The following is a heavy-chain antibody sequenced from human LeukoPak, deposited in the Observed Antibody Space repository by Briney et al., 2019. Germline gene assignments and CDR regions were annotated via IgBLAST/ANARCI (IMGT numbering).Heavy chain of an antibody. CDR3: AKATNTATGTPTLAIDY. CDR1: GFIFGDYY. D-gene: IGHD6-13*01. J-gene: IGHJ4*02. Sequence: GGSLRLSCAASGFIFGDYYMSWIRQAPGKGLEWVSYISSTSSYTAYADSVKGRFTISRDNAKNSLYLQMNSLRAEDTAVYFCAKATNTATGTPTLAIDYWGQGTLVTVSS. CDR2: ISSTSSYT. V-gene: IGHV3-11*05.